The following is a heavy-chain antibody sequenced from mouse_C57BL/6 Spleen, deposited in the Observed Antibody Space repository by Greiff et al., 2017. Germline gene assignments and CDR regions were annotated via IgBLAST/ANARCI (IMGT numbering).Heavy chain of an antibody. V-gene: IGHV1-42*01. Sequence: EVQLVESGPELVKPGASVKISCKASGYSFTGYYMNWVKQSPEKSLEWIGEINPSTGGTTYNQKFKAKATLTVDKSSSTAYMQLKSLTSEDSAVYYCARSDTVVGDYWGQGTTLTVSS. CDR2: INPSTGGT. D-gene: IGHD1-1*01. CDR3: ARSDTVVGDY. CDR1: GYSFTGYY. J-gene: IGHJ2*01.